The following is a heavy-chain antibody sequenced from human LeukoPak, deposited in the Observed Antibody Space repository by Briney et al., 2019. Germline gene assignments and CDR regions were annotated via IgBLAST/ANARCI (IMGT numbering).Heavy chain of an antibody. D-gene: IGHD2-15*01. Sequence: GGSLRLSCAASGFTVSSTYMSWVRQAPGKGLEWVSVIYSGGNIYYIESVKGRFTISRDTSKNTLYLQMNSLRAADTAVYFCAGRHCSGGGCYFAGADPFDYWGQGTLVTVSS. CDR2: IYSGGNI. CDR3: AGRHCSGGGCYFAGADPFDY. V-gene: IGHV3-53*01. CDR1: GFTVSSTY. J-gene: IGHJ4*02.